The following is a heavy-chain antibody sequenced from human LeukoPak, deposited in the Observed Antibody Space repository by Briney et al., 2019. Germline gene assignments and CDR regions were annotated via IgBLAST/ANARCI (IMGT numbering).Heavy chain of an antibody. J-gene: IGHJ3*02. CDR1: GYTFTSYY. CDR2: MNPSGGSA. V-gene: IGHV1-46*01. CDR3: AREGSGGSRDAFDI. Sequence: ASVKVSFKASGYTFTSYYIHWVRQAPGQGLDWMGIMNPSGGSASYPQRFQGRVTMTRDTSTSTAHMELSSLTSEDTAVYFCAREGSGGSRDAFDIWGQGTMVTVSS. D-gene: IGHD1-26*01.